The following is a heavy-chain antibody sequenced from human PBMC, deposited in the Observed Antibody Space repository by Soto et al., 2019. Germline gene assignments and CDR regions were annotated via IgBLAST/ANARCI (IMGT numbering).Heavy chain of an antibody. CDR1: GGFVTSGSYY. J-gene: IGHJ3*02. D-gene: IGHD1-1*01. CDR2: MSHSGGT. V-gene: IGHV4-34*01. CDR3: ARVERGTATTVVDAFDI. Sequence: QVQLQQWGAGLLKPSETLSLTCAVYGGFVTSGSYYWSWIRQPPGKGLEWIGEMSHSGGTHFNPCVQSRITISVDTSKNQVTLRMCAVTAADTALYYCARVERGTATTVVDAFDIWGPGTMVTVSS.